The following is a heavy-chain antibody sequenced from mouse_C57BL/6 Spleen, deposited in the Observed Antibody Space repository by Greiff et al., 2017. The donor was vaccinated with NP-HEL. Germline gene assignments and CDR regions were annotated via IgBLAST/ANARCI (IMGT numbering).Heavy chain of an antibody. CDR3: ARKGYDWFAY. CDR2: IDPSDSYT. CDR1: GYTFTSYW. J-gene: IGHJ3*01. Sequence: VQLQQPGAELVMPGASVKLSCKASGYTFTSYWMHWVKQRPAQGLEWIGEIDPSDSYTNYNQKFKGKSTLTVDKSSSTAYMQLSSLTSEDSAVYYCARKGYDWFAYWGQGTLVTVSA. D-gene: IGHD2-2*01. V-gene: IGHV1-69*01.